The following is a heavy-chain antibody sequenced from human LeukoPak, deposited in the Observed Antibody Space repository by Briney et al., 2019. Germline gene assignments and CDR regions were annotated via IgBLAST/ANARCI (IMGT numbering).Heavy chain of an antibody. CDR1: GYSFTSYR. Sequence: GESLKISCKGSGYSFTSYRIGWVRQMPGKGLEWMGIIYPGDSDTRYSPSFQGQVTISADKSISTAYLQWSSLKASDTAMYYCASFHGYSSSPTSFDYWGQGTLVTVSS. D-gene: IGHD6-13*01. CDR3: ASFHGYSSSPTSFDY. V-gene: IGHV5-51*01. J-gene: IGHJ4*02. CDR2: IYPGDSDT.